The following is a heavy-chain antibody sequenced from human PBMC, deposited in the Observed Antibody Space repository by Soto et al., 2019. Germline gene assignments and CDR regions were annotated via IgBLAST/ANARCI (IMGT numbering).Heavy chain of an antibody. D-gene: IGHD1-26*01. CDR1: GYTFTSYD. J-gene: IGHJ3*02. Sequence: QEQLVQSGAEVKKPGASVKVSCKASGYTFTSYDITWVRQATGQGLEWMGWMNPNSGNTGYAQKFQGRVTMTRNTCMGAAYMELSSLRSEDTAVYYCATERWEDAFDIWGQGTMVTVSS. CDR3: ATERWEDAFDI. V-gene: IGHV1-8*01. CDR2: MNPNSGNT.